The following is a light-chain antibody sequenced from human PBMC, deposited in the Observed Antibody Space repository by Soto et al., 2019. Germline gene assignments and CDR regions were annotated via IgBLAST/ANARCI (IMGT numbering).Light chain of an antibody. CDR3: QQYGSSLYT. CDR1: QSVSNNY. V-gene: IGKV3-20*01. Sequence: EIVLTQSPGTLSLSPGERATLSCRASQSVSNNYLAWYQQKPGQAPRLLIYGVSSRATGIPDRFSGSGSGTDFTLTISRLEPEDFAVYYCQQYGSSLYTFGQGTKLEIK. J-gene: IGKJ2*01. CDR2: GVS.